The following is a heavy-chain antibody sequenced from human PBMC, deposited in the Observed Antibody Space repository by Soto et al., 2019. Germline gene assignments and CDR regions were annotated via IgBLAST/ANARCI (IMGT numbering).Heavy chain of an antibody. CDR3: ARGGAMGVDY. CDR1: GFTFNTHW. Sequence: GGSLRLSCTASGFTFNTHWMHWVRQAPGKGLVWVSRIYFDGITTNYADSVKGRLTVSRDNAKNTVYLHVNTMRDEDTAVYYCARGGAMGVDYWGQGTLVTVSS. D-gene: IGHD1-26*01. CDR2: IYFDGITT. J-gene: IGHJ4*02. V-gene: IGHV3-74*01.